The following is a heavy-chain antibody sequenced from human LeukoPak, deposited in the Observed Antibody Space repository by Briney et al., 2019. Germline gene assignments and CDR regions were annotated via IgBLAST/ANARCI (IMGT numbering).Heavy chain of an antibody. Sequence: ESLKISCKGSGYSFTSYWIGWVRQMPGKGLEWMGIIYPGDSDTRYSPSFQGQVTISADKSISTAYLQWSSLRASDTAMYYCARSGDSSGYYFDYWGQGTLVTVSS. CDR2: IYPGDSDT. CDR3: ARSGDSSGYYFDY. D-gene: IGHD3-22*01. J-gene: IGHJ4*02. V-gene: IGHV5-51*01. CDR1: GYSFTSYW.